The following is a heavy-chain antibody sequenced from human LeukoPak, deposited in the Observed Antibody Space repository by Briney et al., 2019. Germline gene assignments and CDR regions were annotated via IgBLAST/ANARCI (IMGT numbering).Heavy chain of an antibody. V-gene: IGHV1-2*04. Sequence: ASVKVSCKASGGTFSSYAVSWVRQAPGQGLEWMGWINPNSGGTNYAQKFQGWVTMTRDTSISTAYMELSRLRSDDTAVYYCARDRYGAAAADYWGQGTLVTVSS. CDR2: INPNSGGT. D-gene: IGHD6-13*01. CDR3: ARDRYGAAAADY. J-gene: IGHJ4*02. CDR1: GGTFSSYA.